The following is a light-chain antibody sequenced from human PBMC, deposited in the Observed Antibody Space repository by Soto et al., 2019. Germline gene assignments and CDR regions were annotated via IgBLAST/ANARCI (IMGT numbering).Light chain of an antibody. Sequence: DIQMTQSPSTLSGSVGDRVTITCRASQTISSWLAWYQQKPGKAPKLLIYKSSSLESGVPSRFSGGGSGTEFTLTISSLQPDDSATYYCLQDFSYPRTFGQGTKVDIK. J-gene: IGKJ1*01. V-gene: IGKV1-5*03. CDR3: LQDFSYPRT. CDR2: KSS. CDR1: QTISSW.